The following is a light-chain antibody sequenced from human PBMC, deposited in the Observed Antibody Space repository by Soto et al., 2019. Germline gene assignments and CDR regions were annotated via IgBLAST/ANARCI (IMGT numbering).Light chain of an antibody. CDR2: EGT. J-gene: IGLJ1*01. Sequence: QSALTQPASVSRSPGQSIAISCTGTSSDVGTYDLVSWYQQHPGKAPKLMIYEGTKRPSGVSNRFSGSKSANTASLTISGLQPEDEADYYCCSSAGSSLYVFGSGTKLTVL. CDR1: SSDVGTYDL. CDR3: CSSAGSSLYV. V-gene: IGLV2-23*01.